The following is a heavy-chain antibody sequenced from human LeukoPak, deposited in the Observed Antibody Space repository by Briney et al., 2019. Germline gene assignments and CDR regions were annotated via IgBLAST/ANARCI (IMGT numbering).Heavy chain of an antibody. Sequence: SETLSLTCAVYGGSFSGYYWSWIRQPPGKGLEWIGEINHSGSTNYNPSLKSRVTISVDTSKNQFSLKLSSVTAADTAVYYCAREGGYSGYDYWDYWGQGTLVTVCS. J-gene: IGHJ4*02. CDR2: INHSGST. V-gene: IGHV4-34*01. CDR3: AREGGYSGYDYWDY. D-gene: IGHD5-12*01. CDR1: GGSFSGYY.